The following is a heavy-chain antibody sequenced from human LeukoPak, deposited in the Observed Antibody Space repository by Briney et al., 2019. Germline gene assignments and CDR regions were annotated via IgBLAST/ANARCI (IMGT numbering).Heavy chain of an antibody. CDR2: IQYDGSNE. J-gene: IGHJ6*04. CDR1: GFTFSSYG. V-gene: IGHV3-30*02. D-gene: IGHD3-10*02. CDR3: AELGITMIGGV. Sequence: GGSLRLSCAASGFTFSSYGMHWVRQAPGKGLEWVAYIQYDGSNEQYADSVKGRFSISRDNAKNSLYLQMNSLRAEDTAVYYCAELGITMIGGVWGKGTTVTISS.